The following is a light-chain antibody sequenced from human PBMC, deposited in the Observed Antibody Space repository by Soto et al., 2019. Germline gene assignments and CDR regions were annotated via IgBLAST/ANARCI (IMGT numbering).Light chain of an antibody. CDR3: QQYENVPWT. CDR1: EDISKY. J-gene: IGKJ1*01. Sequence: DLQMTQSPSSLSASVGDRVTITCQASEDISKYLHWYQQKPGKAPTLLIYDASNLQTGVPSRFSGSGSGTDFTFTISSLQPGDFATYYCQQYENVPWTFGQGTTVDLK. V-gene: IGKV1-33*01. CDR2: DAS.